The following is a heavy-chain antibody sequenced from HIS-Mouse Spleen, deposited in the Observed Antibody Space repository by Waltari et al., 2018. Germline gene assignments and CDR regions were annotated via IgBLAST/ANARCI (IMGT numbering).Heavy chain of an antibody. Sequence: QLQLQESGPGLVKPSETLSLTCTASGGPIRSSSYSWGWIRQPPGKGLEWIGSIYYSGSTYYNPSLKSRVTISVDTSKNQFSLKLSSVTAADTAVYYCAREIPYSSSWYDWYFDLWGRGTLVTVSS. V-gene: IGHV4-39*07. CDR3: AREIPYSSSWYDWYFDL. J-gene: IGHJ2*01. CDR1: GGPIRSSSYS. D-gene: IGHD6-13*01. CDR2: IYYSGST.